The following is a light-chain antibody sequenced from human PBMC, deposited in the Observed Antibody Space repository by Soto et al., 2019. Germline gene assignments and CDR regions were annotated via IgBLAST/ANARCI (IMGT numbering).Light chain of an antibody. CDR3: QHYSTWLWT. CDR2: GAS. CDR1: QSVSTK. J-gene: IGKJ1*01. Sequence: EIAMTQSPATLSVSPGERATLSCRASQSVSTKLAGYQQKTGQGPRLLIYGASTRATGSPARFSGSWSDTEYTPSSSSLQSEDFAVYYCQHYSTWLWTFGQGTKVEIK. V-gene: IGKV3-15*01.